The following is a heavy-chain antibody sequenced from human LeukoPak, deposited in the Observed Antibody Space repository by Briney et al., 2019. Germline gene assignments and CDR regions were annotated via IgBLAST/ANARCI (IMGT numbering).Heavy chain of an antibody. CDR2: INHGGST. CDR1: GGSFSDYY. D-gene: IGHD6-13*01. J-gene: IGHJ6*02. Sequence: SETLSLTCAVYGGSFSDYYWSWIRQPPGRGLEWIGEINHGGSTNYNPSLKSRVTLSVDTSKNQFSLRLTSVTAADTAVYYCARDGYSTPDVWGQGTTVTVSS. V-gene: IGHV4-34*01. CDR3: ARDGYSTPDV.